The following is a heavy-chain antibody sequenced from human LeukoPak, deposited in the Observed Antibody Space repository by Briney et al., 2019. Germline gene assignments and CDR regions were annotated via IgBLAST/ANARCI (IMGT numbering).Heavy chain of an antibody. CDR1: GFTFSSYW. V-gene: IGHV3-7*01. Sequence: TGGSLRLSCAASGFTFSSYWMSWVRQAPGKGLEWVANIKQDGSEKYYVDSVRGRFTISRDNAKNSLYLQMNSLRAEDTGLYYCARSRGSWPDYFDYWGQGTLVTVTS. CDR2: IKQDGSEK. CDR3: ARSRGSWPDYFDY. J-gene: IGHJ4*02. D-gene: IGHD6-13*01.